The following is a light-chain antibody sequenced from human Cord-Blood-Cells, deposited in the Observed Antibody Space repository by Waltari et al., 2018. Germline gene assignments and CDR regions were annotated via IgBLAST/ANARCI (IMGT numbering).Light chain of an antibody. V-gene: IGKV1-5*03. CDR3: QQYNSYSSLT. J-gene: IGKJ4*01. CDR2: KSC. Sequence: DIQTTQSPSTLSASVGDRVTITCRASQNMSSWLAWYQQKPGKAPKLLIYKSCSLESGVPSRFSGSGSGTEFTLTISSLQPDDFATYYCQQYNSYSSLTFGGGTKVEIK. CDR1: QNMSSW.